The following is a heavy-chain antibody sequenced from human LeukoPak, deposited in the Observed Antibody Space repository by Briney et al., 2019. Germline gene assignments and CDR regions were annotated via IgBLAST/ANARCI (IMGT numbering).Heavy chain of an antibody. V-gene: IGHV3-30*02. CDR1: GFTFSSYG. D-gene: IGHD6-13*01. CDR3: AKDSTLRIAAAGTQSFDY. J-gene: IGHJ4*02. Sequence: PGGSLRLSCAASGFTFSSYGMHWVRQAPGKGLEWVAFIRYDGSNKYYADSVKGRFTISRDNSKNTLYLQMNSLRAEDTAVYYCAKDSTLRIAAAGTQSFDYWGQGTLVTVSS. CDR2: IRYDGSNK.